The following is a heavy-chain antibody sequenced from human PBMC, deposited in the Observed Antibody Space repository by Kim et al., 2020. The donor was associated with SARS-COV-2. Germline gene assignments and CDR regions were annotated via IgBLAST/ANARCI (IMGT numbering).Heavy chain of an antibody. V-gene: IGHV3-33*01. CDR2: IWYDGSNK. J-gene: IGHJ5*02. CDR3: ARDLRVSIAVAGTVSWFDP. CDR1: GFTFSSYG. D-gene: IGHD6-19*01. Sequence: GGSLRLSCAASGFTFSSYGMHWVRQAPGKGLEWVAVIWYDGSNKYYADSVKGRFTISRDNSKNTLYLQMNSLRAEDTAVYYCARDLRVSIAVAGTVSWFDPWGQGTLVTVSS.